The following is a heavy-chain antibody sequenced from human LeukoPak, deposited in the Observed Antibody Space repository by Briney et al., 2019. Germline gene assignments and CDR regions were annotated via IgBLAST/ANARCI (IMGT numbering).Heavy chain of an antibody. CDR1: GFTFSSYA. V-gene: IGHV3-23*01. Sequence: GGSLRLSCAASGFTFSSYAMSWVRQAPGKGLEWVSAISGSGGSTYYAGSVKGRFTISRDNSKNTLYLQMNSLRAEDTAVYYCARVAETYYYDSSGYNFDYWGQGTLVTVSS. CDR2: ISGSGGST. CDR3: ARVAETYYYDSSGYNFDY. J-gene: IGHJ4*02. D-gene: IGHD3-22*01.